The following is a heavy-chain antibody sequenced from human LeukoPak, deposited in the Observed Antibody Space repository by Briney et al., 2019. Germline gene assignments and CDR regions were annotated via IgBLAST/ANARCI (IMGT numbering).Heavy chain of an antibody. CDR1: GFTFSGYW. CDR3: ARDYIVG. Sequence: PGGSLRLSCAASGFTFSGYWMSWVRQAPGKGLEWVANIKQDGSEKQYVDSVKGRFTISRDNAKDSLYLQMNSLRAEDTAVYYCARDYIVGWGQGTLVTVSS. J-gene: IGHJ4*02. V-gene: IGHV3-7*01. D-gene: IGHD1-26*01. CDR2: IKQDGSEK.